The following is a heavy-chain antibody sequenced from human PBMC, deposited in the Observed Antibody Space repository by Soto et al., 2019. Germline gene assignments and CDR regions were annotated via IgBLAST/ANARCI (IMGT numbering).Heavy chain of an antibody. J-gene: IGHJ6*02. V-gene: IGHV1-2*02. CDR2: INPNSGGT. Sequence: QVQLVQSGAEVKKPGASVKVSCKASGYTFTGYYMHWVRQAPGQGLEWMGWINPNSGGTNYAQKFQGRVTMTRDTSISTAYMELSRLRSDDTAVYYCARDGDVVVVAASPRATYYYYYGMDVWGQGTTVTVSS. CDR3: ARDGDVVVVAASPRATYYYYYGMDV. D-gene: IGHD2-15*01. CDR1: GYTFTGYY.